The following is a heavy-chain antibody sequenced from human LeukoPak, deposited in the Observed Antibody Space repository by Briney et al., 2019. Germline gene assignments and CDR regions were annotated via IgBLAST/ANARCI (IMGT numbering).Heavy chain of an antibody. D-gene: IGHD3-22*01. Sequence: GGSLRLSCAASGFTFSSYAMSWVRQAPGKGQEWVSAISGSGGSTYYADSVKGRFTISRDNSKNTLYLQMNSLRAEDTAVYYCAKVEDYYDSSGYSRDEYFQHWGQGTLVTVSS. CDR3: AKVEDYYDSSGYSRDEYFQH. CDR2: ISGSGGST. CDR1: GFTFSSYA. J-gene: IGHJ1*01. V-gene: IGHV3-23*01.